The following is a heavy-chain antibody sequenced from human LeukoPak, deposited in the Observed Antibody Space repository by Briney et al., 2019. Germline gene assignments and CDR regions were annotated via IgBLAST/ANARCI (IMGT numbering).Heavy chain of an antibody. CDR1: GGSISSYY. D-gene: IGHD1-26*01. CDR2: IYYSGST. Sequence: SETLSLTCTVSGGSISSYYWSWIRQPPGKGLEGIGYIYYSGSTNYNPSLKSRVTISVDTSKNQLSLKLTSVTAADTAVYYCARRNSGGSYYFDYWGQGTPVTVSS. CDR3: ARRNSGGSYYFDY. V-gene: IGHV4-59*08. J-gene: IGHJ4*02.